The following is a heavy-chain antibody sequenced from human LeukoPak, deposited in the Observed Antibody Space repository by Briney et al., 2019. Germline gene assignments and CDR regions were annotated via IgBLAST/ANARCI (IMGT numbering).Heavy chain of an antibody. J-gene: IGHJ5*02. CDR3: ASGRYDFWRGYNWFDP. Sequence: PSETLSLTCAVSGGSISSGGHSWSWIRQPPGKGLEWIGYIYHSGSTNYNPSLKSRVTISVDTSKNQFSLKLSSVTAADTAVYYCASGRYDFWRGYNWFDPWGQGTLVTVSS. CDR1: GGSISSGGHS. CDR2: IYHSGST. D-gene: IGHD3-3*01. V-gene: IGHV4-30-2*01.